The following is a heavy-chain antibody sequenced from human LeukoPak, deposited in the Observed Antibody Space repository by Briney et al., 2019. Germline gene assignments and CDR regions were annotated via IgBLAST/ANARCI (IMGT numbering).Heavy chain of an antibody. CDR3: ARGSPYYSETTGFYGD. V-gene: IGHV3-21*04. J-gene: IGHJ4*02. CDR1: GFTFSSYS. D-gene: IGHD3-22*01. CDR2: ISSSSSYI. Sequence: GGSLRLSCAASGFTFSSYSMNWVRQAPGKGLEWVSSISSSSSYIYYADSVKGRFTISRDNAKNSLYLQMNSLRAEDTAVYYCARGSPYYSETTGFYGDWGQGTLVTVSS.